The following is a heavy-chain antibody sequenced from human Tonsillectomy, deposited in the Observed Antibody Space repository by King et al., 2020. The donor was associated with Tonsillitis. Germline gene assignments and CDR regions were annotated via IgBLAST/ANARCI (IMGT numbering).Heavy chain of an antibody. D-gene: IGHD6-19*01. CDR3: ASHAVAGQVAFDI. CDR1: GYSFTSYW. CDR2: IYPGYSDT. V-gene: IGHV5-51*01. J-gene: IGHJ3*02. Sequence: QLVQSGAEVKKPGESLKISCKGSGYSFTSYWIGWVRQMPGKGLEWMGIIYPGYSDTRYSTSFQGQVTIAADKSISTAYLQWSSLKASDTDMYYCASHAVAGQVAFDIWGQGTMVTVSS.